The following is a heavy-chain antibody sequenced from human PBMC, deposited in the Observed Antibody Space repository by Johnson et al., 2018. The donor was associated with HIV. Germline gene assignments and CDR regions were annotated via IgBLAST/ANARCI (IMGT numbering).Heavy chain of an antibody. Sequence: QMQLVESGGGLVQPGRSLRLSCAASGFTFSNYGMHWVRQAPGKGLEWVAFIRYDESNKYYADSLKGRFTISRDNSKNTLYLQMNSLRAEDTAVYYCANPTGSDAFDIWGQGTMVTVSS. V-gene: IGHV3-30*02. J-gene: IGHJ3*02. D-gene: IGHD1-1*01. CDR1: GFTFSNYG. CDR2: IRYDESNK. CDR3: ANPTGSDAFDI.